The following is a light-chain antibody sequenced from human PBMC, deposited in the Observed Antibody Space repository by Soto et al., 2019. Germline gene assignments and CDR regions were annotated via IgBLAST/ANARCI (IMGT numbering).Light chain of an antibody. J-gene: IGKJ5*01. CDR2: DAS. CDR3: QQRSNWPPGIT. CDR1: QSVSRY. V-gene: IGKV3-11*01. Sequence: EVVLTQSPATLSLSPGERATLSCRASQSVSRYLAWYQQKPGQAPRLLIYDASNRATGIPARFSCSGSGTDFTLTISSLEPEDFAVYYCQQRSNWPPGITFGQGKRLEI.